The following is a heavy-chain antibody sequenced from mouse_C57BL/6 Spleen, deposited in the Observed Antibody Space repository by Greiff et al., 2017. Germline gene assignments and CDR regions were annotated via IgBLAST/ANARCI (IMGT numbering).Heavy chain of an antibody. Sequence: VKLQESGAELVRPGASVTLSCKASGYTFTDYEMHWVKQTPVHGLEWIGAIDPETGGTAYNQKFKGKAILTADKSSSTAYMELRSLTSEDSAVYYCTRRYTRGDAMDYWGQGTSVTVSS. CDR2: IDPETGGT. V-gene: IGHV1-15*01. D-gene: IGHD3-3*01. CDR3: TRRYTRGDAMDY. J-gene: IGHJ4*01. CDR1: GYTFTDYE.